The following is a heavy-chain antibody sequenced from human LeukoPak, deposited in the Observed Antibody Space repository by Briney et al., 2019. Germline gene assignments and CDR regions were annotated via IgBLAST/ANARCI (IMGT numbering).Heavy chain of an antibody. CDR3: ARDYYDSSGHLDAFDI. Sequence: GSLRLSCAASGFTFSDYYMSWIRQAPGKGLEWVSYISSSGSTIYYADSVKGRFTISRDNAKNSLYLQMNSLRAEDTAVYYCARDYYDSSGHLDAFDIWGQGTMVTVSS. D-gene: IGHD3-22*01. V-gene: IGHV3-11*04. CDR1: GFTFSDYY. J-gene: IGHJ3*02. CDR2: ISSSGSTI.